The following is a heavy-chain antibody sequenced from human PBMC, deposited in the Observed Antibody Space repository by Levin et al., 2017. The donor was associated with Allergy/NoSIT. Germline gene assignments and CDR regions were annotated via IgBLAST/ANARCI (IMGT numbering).Heavy chain of an antibody. CDR3: ARSYRGRAFDY. CDR2: IYYGGSK. V-gene: IGHV4-59*01. J-gene: IGHJ4*02. D-gene: IGHD3-10*01. Sequence: SETLSLTCIVSGGSISSYYWSWIRQPPGKGLEWMGYIYYGGSKSYNPSLKNRVTISGDTSKNQFSLKLSSVTAADTAVYYCARSYRGRAFDYWGQGTLVTVAS. CDR1: GGSISSYY.